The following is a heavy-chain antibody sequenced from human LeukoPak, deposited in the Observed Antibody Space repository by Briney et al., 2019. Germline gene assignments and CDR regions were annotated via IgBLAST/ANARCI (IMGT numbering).Heavy chain of an antibody. Sequence: PGGSLRLSCAASGLTFNSYWMHWVRQAPGKGLVWVSRINSDGSSTVYADSVKGRFTISRDNAKDTLYLQVSSLGAEDSAVYYCATWSGTAPYWGQGTLVTVSS. CDR1: GLTFNSYW. CDR2: INSDGSST. D-gene: IGHD5-18*01. V-gene: IGHV3-74*01. J-gene: IGHJ4*02. CDR3: ATWSGTAPY.